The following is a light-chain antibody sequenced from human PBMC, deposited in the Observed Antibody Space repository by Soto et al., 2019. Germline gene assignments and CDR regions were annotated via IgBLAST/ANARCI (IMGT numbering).Light chain of an antibody. CDR1: QNIGRY. V-gene: IGKV3-11*01. CDR3: QHRMSWPLT. J-gene: IGKJ4*01. CDR2: DVS. Sequence: EIVLTQSPATLSLSPGERATLSCRASQNIGRYLAWYQQTPGQVPRLLIYDVSYRATGIPARLTGSGSGTAFTLTICSLEPEDFAVYFCQHRMSWPLTFGGGTKVESK.